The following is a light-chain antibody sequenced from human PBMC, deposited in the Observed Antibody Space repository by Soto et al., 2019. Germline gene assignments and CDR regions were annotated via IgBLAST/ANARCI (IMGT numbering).Light chain of an antibody. V-gene: IGKV3-15*01. CDR3: QQYNNWPPWT. CDR1: QSVDSN. J-gene: IGKJ1*01. CDR2: GAS. Sequence: ETVMTQSPATLSVSPGERATLSCRASQSVDSNLAWYQQRPGQAPRLLIYGASSRATGIPARFSGSGSGTDFTLTISSLQSEDFAVYYCQQYNNWPPWTFGQGTKVELK.